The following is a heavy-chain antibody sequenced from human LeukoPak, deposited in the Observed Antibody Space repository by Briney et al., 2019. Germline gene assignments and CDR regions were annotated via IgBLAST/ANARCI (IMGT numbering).Heavy chain of an antibody. J-gene: IGHJ4*02. V-gene: IGHV1-2*02. Sequence: ASVKVSCRASEYTFNDYYIHWVRQAPGQGLEWMGWMNPNSGRADSAQKFQGGVTMTSDTSISTAYMDLTSLTSDDTAVYYCTRTNPQLGRRDFFDLWGQGTLVIVSS. CDR3: TRTNPQLGRRDFFDL. CDR1: EYTFNDYY. D-gene: IGHD6-6*01. CDR2: MNPNSGRA.